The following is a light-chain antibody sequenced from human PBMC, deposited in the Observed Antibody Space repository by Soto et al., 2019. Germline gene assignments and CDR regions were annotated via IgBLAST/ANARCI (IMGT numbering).Light chain of an antibody. CDR2: DVS. CDR1: QSVSNS. V-gene: IGKV3-11*01. J-gene: IGKJ4*01. Sequence: EIVLTQYPATLSLSPGERATLSCWASQSVSNSLAWYQQRPGQSPRLLIYDVSTGAPGIPARFGGSGSGTDFTLTISSLETEDFAVYYCQQRTNWPLTFGGGTKVDIK. CDR3: QQRTNWPLT.